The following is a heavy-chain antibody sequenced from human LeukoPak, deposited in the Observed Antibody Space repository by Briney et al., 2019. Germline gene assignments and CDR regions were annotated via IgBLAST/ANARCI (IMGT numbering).Heavy chain of an antibody. Sequence: PSETLSLTCTVSGGSISSSSYYRGWIRQPPGKGLEWIGSIYYSGRTYYNPSLKSRATISVDTSKNQFSLKLSSVTAADTAVYYCARHPYDFWSGSIPFMDVWGKGTTVTVSS. V-gene: IGHV4-39*01. CDR1: GGSISSSSYY. CDR3: ARHPYDFWSGSIPFMDV. CDR2: IYYSGRT. J-gene: IGHJ6*04. D-gene: IGHD3-3*01.